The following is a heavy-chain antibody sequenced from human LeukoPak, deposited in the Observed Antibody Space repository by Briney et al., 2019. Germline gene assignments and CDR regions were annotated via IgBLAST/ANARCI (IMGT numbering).Heavy chain of an antibody. V-gene: IGHV4-4*02. D-gene: IGHD3-22*01. CDR3: ARGDSTDYYDSSGFDY. J-gene: IGHJ4*02. CDR2: IYHSGCT. Sequence: SETLSLTCAVSGGSISSSNWWSWVRQPPGKGLEWIGEIYHSGCTNYNPSLKSRVTISVDKSKNQFSLKLSSVTAADTAVYYCARGDSTDYYDSSGFDYWGQGTLVTVSS. CDR1: GGSISSSNW.